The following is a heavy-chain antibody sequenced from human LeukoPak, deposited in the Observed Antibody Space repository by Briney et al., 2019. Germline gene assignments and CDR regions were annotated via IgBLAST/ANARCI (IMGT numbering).Heavy chain of an antibody. CDR2: IYPGDSDT. D-gene: IGHD2-15*01. CDR1: GYSFTSYW. Sequence: GESLKISCKGSGYSFTSYWIGWVRQMPGKGLEWMGIIYPGDSDTRYSPSFQGQVTISADRSISTAYLQWSSLKASDTAMYYCARRGYCSGGSCYYFDYWGQGTLVTVSS. J-gene: IGHJ4*02. CDR3: ARRGYCSGGSCYYFDY. V-gene: IGHV5-51*01.